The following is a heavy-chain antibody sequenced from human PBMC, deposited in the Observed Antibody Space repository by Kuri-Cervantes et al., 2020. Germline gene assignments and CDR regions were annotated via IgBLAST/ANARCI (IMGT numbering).Heavy chain of an antibody. V-gene: IGHV1-24*01. Sequence: ASVKVSCKVSGYTLTELSIHWVRQAPGKGLEWMGGFDPEDGETIYAQKFQGRVTMTEDTSTDTAYMELTSLTSDDTAVYYCAKVAQAYFDYWGQGTLVTVS. CDR2: FDPEDGET. CDR3: AKVAQAYFDY. CDR1: GYTLTELS. J-gene: IGHJ4*02.